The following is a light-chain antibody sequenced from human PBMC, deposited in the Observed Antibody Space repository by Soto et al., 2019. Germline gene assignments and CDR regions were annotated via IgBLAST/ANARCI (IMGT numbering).Light chain of an antibody. CDR3: LQHFNYPFP. CDR1: QYIRDD. J-gene: IGKJ5*01. CDR2: DAS. Sequence: IQMTKSKSSLPASVGDRVTITCRASQYIRDDLAWYQQKPGRAPRLLIYDASTLEDGVPSRFSGSRSGTDFTLIISGLQPEDFATYFCLQHFNYPFPFGQGT. V-gene: IGKV1-6*01.